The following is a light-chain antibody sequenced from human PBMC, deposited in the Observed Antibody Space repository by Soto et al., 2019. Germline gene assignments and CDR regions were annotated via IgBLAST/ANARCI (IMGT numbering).Light chain of an antibody. CDR1: QSVSSY. CDR2: DAS. V-gene: IGKV3-11*01. J-gene: IGKJ1*01. Sequence: IVLTQSPSTLSFSPGERATLSWRASQSVSSYLAWYQQKPGQAPRLLIYDASNRATGIPARFSGSGSGTDFTLTISSLEPEDFAFYYCQQYNDWPRTFGQGTKVDIK. CDR3: QQYNDWPRT.